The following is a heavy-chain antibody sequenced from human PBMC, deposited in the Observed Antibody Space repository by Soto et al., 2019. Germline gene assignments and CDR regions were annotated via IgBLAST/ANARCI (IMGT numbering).Heavy chain of an antibody. D-gene: IGHD6-6*01. CDR3: AKDFATSSSSSSDYYGMDV. J-gene: IGHJ6*02. Sequence: EVQLLESGGGLVQPGGSLRLSCAASGFTFSSYAMSWVRQAPGKGLEWVSAISGSGGSTYYADSVKGRFTISRDNSKNTLYLQMNSLRAEDTAVYYCAKDFATSSSSSSDYYGMDVWGQGTTVTVSS. V-gene: IGHV3-23*01. CDR2: ISGSGGST. CDR1: GFTFSSYA.